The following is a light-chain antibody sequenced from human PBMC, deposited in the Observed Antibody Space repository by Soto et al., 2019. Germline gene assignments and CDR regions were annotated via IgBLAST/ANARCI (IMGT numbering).Light chain of an antibody. V-gene: IGLV1-44*01. J-gene: IGLJ3*02. CDR3: ASWDDNLNGGV. CDR2: TDY. CDR1: SSNIGTYT. Sequence: QSVLTQPPSASGTPGQRVTISCSGTSSNIGTYTVNWYRQLPGTAPKLLIYTDYQRPSGVPDRFSGSKSGTSASLAINGLHSEDEADYYCASWDDNLNGGVFGGGTKVTVL.